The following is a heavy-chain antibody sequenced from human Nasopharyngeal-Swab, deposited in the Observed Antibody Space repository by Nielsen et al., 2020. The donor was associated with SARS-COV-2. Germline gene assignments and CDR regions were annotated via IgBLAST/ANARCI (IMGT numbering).Heavy chain of an antibody. V-gene: IGHV3-7*01. Sequence: GESLKISCAASGFSFDNYWMNWVRQVPGKGLEWVANINQAGSEKFYVDSVRGRFTISRDNAKNLLYLQMNSLRAEDTALYYCARDIWLRPEGNNAFDIWGQGTMVIVSS. CDR3: ARDIWLRPEGNNAFDI. CDR1: GFSFDNYW. CDR2: INQAGSEK. D-gene: IGHD5-12*01. J-gene: IGHJ3*02.